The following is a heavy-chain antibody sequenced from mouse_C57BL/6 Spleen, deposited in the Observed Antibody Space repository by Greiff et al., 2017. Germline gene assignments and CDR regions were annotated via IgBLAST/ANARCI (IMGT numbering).Heavy chain of an antibody. V-gene: IGHV1-80*01. J-gene: IGHJ4*01. CDR1: GYAFSSYW. CDR2: IYPGDGDT. D-gene: IGHD1-1*01. CDR3: ARSDNDGSSQCYYAMDY. Sequence: VQLQQSGAELVKPGASVKISCKASGYAFSSYWMNWVKQRPGKGLEWIGQIYPGDGDTNYNGKFKGKATLTADKSSSTDYLQLSSLTSEDSAVYFCARSDNDGSSQCYYAMDYWGQGTSVTVSS.